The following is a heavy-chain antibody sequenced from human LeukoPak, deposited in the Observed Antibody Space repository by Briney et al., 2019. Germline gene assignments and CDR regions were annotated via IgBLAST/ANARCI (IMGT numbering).Heavy chain of an antibody. CDR1: GYTFTSYG. CDR3: ARDCYYGSGSYRPDAFDI. V-gene: IGHV1-18*01. CDR2: ISAYNGNT. Sequence: ASVKVSCKASGYTFTSYGISWVRQAPGQGLEWMGWISAYNGNTNYAQKLQGRVTMTTDTSTSTAYMELRSLRSDDTAVYYCARDCYYGSGSYRPDAFDIWGQGTMVTVSS. J-gene: IGHJ3*02. D-gene: IGHD3-10*01.